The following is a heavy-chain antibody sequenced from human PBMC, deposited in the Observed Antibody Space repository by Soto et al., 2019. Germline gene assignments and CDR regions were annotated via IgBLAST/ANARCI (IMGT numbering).Heavy chain of an antibody. V-gene: IGHV4-30-4*01. CDR1: GGSISSGDYY. D-gene: IGHD3-3*01. Sequence: LSLTCTVSGGSISSGDYYWSWIRQPPGKGLEWIGYIYYSGSTYYNPSLKSRVTISVDTSKNQFTLKLSSVTAADTAVYYCARFRGTSLHYDFWSGYSPLYYFDYWGQGTLVTVSS. CDR2: IYYSGST. CDR3: ARFRGTSLHYDFWSGYSPLYYFDY. J-gene: IGHJ4*02.